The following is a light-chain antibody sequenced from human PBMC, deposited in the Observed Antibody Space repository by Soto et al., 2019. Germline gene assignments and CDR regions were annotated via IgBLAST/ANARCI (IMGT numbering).Light chain of an antibody. Sequence: QSVLTQPASVSGSPGQSITISCTGTNNDVGDYNYVSWYQQYPGKAPKLIIYDVSTRPSGVSGRFAGSKSGNTDSLTISGPPPEDEAYYYCCSYSTSSALPYVFGTGTKLTVL. V-gene: IGLV2-14*01. J-gene: IGLJ1*01. CDR3: CSYSTSSALPYV. CDR1: NNDVGDYNY. CDR2: DVS.